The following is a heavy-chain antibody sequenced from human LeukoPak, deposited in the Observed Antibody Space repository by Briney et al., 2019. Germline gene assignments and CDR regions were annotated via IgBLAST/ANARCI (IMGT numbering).Heavy chain of an antibody. CDR1: GFTFSSYG. CDR2: IRYDGSNK. D-gene: IGHD3-10*01. V-gene: IGHV3-30*02. Sequence: GGSLRPSCAASGFTFSSYGMHWVRQAPGKGLEWVAFIRYDGSNKYYADSVKGRFTISRDNSKNTLYLQMNSLRAEDTAVYYCAKVGHYYGSGSFDYYYYMDVWGKGTTVTISS. CDR3: AKVGHYYGSGSFDYYYYMDV. J-gene: IGHJ6*03.